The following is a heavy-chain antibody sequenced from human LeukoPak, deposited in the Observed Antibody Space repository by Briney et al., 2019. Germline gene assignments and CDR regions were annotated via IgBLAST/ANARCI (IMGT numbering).Heavy chain of an antibody. J-gene: IGHJ4*02. Sequence: SETLSLTCAVYGGSFSGYYWGWIRQPPGKGLEWIGEINHSGSTNYNPSLKSRVTISVDTSKNQFSLKLSSVTAADTAVYYCASRTYYYGSGSYWNYWGQGTLVTVSS. CDR2: INHSGST. V-gene: IGHV4-34*01. CDR3: ASRTYYYGSGSYWNY. CDR1: GGSFSGYY. D-gene: IGHD3-10*01.